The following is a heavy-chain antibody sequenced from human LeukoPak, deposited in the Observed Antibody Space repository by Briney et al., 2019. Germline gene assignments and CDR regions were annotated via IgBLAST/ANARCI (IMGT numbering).Heavy chain of an antibody. D-gene: IGHD3-10*01. CDR2: IKQDGSEK. CDR3: ARGMFYYGSGSDTEGY. Sequence: GGSLRLSCAASGFTFRSYWMTWVGQAPGKGREGWANIKQDGSEKYYVDSVKGRFTISRDNATNLLDLQMDSLRADDTAVYYCARGMFYYGSGSDTEGYWGQGILVTVSS. V-gene: IGHV3-7*05. CDR1: GFTFRSYW. J-gene: IGHJ4*02.